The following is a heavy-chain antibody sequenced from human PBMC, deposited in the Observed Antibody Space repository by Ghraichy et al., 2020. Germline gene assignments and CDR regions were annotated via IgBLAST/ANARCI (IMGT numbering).Heavy chain of an antibody. V-gene: IGHV4-34*01. CDR3: ATNPGIAVAGRDNWFDP. CDR1: GGSFSGYY. CDR2: INHSGST. J-gene: IGHJ5*02. D-gene: IGHD6-19*01. Sequence: SETLSLTCAVYGGSFSGYYWSWIRQPPGKGLEWIGEINHSGSTNSNPSLKSRVTISVDTSKNQFSLKLSSVTAADTAVYYCATNPGIAVAGRDNWFDPWGQGTLVTVSS.